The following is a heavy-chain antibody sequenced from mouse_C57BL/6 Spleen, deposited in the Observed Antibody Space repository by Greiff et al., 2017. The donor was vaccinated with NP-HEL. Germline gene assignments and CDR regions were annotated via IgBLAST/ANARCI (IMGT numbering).Heavy chain of an antibody. J-gene: IGHJ3*01. CDR3: ARSSGTSGFAY. Sequence: VKLQQPGAELVRPGSSVKLSCKASGYTFTSYWMHWVKQRPIQGLEWIGNIDPSDSETHYNQKFKDKATLTVDKSSSTAYMQLSSLTSEDSAVYYCARSSGTSGFAYWGQGTLVTVSA. D-gene: IGHD4-1*01. CDR1: GYTFTSYW. V-gene: IGHV1-52*01. CDR2: IDPSDSET.